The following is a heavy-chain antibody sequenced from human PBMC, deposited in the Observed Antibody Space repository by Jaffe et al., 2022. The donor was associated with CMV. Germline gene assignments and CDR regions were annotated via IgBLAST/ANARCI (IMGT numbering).Heavy chain of an antibody. J-gene: IGHJ5*02. V-gene: IGHV3-74*01. CDR2: INSDGSST. CDR3: ARGFRTTGRPAAGFDP. CDR1: GFTFSSYW. Sequence: EVQLVESGGGLVQPGGSLRLSCAASGFTFSSYWMHWVRQAPGKGLVWVSRINSDGSSTSYADSVKGRFTISRDNAKNTLYLQMNSLRAEDTAVYYCARGFRTTGRPAAGFDPWGQGTLVTVSS. D-gene: IGHD4-17*01.